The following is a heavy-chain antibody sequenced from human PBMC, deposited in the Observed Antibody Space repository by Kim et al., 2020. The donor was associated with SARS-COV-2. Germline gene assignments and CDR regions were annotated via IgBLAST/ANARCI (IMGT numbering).Heavy chain of an antibody. D-gene: IGHD4-17*01. Sequence: GGSLRLSCVASGFTFSSYAMSWVRQAPGKGLVWVAVICGGGGSKYYADSVKGRFTISRDNSKNTLYLQMNSLRAEDTAVYYCAKEVGYGDDRRGGFDYWGQGTLVTVSS. CDR3: AKEVGYGDDRRGGFDY. CDR1: GFTFSSYA. J-gene: IGHJ4*02. V-gene: IGHV3-23*01. CDR2: ICGGGGSK.